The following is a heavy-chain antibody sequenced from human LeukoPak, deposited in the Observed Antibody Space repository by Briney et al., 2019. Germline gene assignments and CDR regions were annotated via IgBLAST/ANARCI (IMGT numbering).Heavy chain of an antibody. Sequence: SETLSLTCSVSGGSFRSDISHWSWLRQPPGTGLEWIGYVHYSGSANYNPSLESRVTMSLDNSKNQFSLDLTSVTAADTAVYYCARNRGWYATDVWGQGAAVTVSS. J-gene: IGHJ6*02. D-gene: IGHD6-19*01. CDR3: ARNRGWYATDV. CDR1: GGSFRSDISH. CDR2: VHYSGSA. V-gene: IGHV4-61*01.